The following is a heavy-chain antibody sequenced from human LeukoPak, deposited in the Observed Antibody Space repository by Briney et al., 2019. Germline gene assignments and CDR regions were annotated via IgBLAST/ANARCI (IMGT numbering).Heavy chain of an antibody. Sequence: GGSLRLSCAASGFTFDDYAMHWVRQAPGKGLEWVSVIYSGGSTYYADSVKGRFTISRHNSKNTLYLQMNSLRAEDTAVYYCARGPRGARYCSSTSCSSYYYYGMDVWGQGTTVTVSS. CDR2: IYSGGST. J-gene: IGHJ6*02. V-gene: IGHV3-53*04. CDR1: GFTFDDYA. CDR3: ARGPRGARYCSSTSCSSYYYYGMDV. D-gene: IGHD2-2*01.